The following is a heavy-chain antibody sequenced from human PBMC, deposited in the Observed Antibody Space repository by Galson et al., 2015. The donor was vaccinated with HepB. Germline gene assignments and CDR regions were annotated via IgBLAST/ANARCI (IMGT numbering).Heavy chain of an antibody. J-gene: IGHJ6*02. V-gene: IGHV4-39*01. Sequence: SETLSLTCSVSGASISISTFYWVWIRQTPVKGLEWIGNVHSSGVTYYNPSLNNRVTISGDTAKNQFSLRVRSVTAADTAVYYCVRALGGSCFYGMDVWGQGTTVIVSS. CDR1: GASISISTFY. CDR3: VRALGGSCFYGMDV. CDR2: VHSSGVT. D-gene: IGHD2-15*01.